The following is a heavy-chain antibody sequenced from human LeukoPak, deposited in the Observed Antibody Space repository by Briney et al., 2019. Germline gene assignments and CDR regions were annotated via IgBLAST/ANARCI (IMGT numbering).Heavy chain of an antibody. J-gene: IGHJ4*02. CDR2: MSHDGTNK. D-gene: IGHD1-26*01. CDR1: GFTFSSYS. V-gene: IGHV3-30*03. Sequence: GGSLRLSCAASGFTFSSYSMNWVRQAPGKGLEWVAVMSHDGTNKYYVESVKGRFTISRDNSKNTLYLQMNSLRAEDTAVYYCARESGSYYLDYWGQGTLVTVSS. CDR3: ARESGSYYLDY.